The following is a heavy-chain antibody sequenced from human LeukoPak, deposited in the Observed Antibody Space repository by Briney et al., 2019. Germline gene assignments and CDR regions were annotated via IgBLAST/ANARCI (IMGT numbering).Heavy chain of an antibody. CDR2: ISYDGSNK. J-gene: IGHJ4*02. CDR1: GFTFSTYG. D-gene: IGHD5-24*01. V-gene: IGHV3-33*01. Sequence: GRSLRISCAASGFTFSTYGMHWVRRAPGKGLEWVALISYDGSNKYYAGSVKGRFTISRDNSKNTLFPQVNSLRAEDTAVYYCARVPTEMATVTPFLDCWGQGTLVTVSS. CDR3: ARVPTEMATVTPFLDC.